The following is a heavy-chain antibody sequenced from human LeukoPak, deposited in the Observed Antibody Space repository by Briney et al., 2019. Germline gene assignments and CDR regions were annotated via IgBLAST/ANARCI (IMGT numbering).Heavy chain of an antibody. Sequence: PGGSLRLSCAASGFTFSGSAMPWVRQAPGKGLEWVSAISGSGGSTYYADSVKGRFTISRDNSKNTLYLQMNSLRAEDTAVYYCAKSRAQGDYDFWSGPDWGQGTLVTVSS. J-gene: IGHJ4*02. V-gene: IGHV3-23*01. CDR1: GFTFSGSA. CDR2: ISGSGGST. CDR3: AKSRAQGDYDFWSGPD. D-gene: IGHD3-3*01.